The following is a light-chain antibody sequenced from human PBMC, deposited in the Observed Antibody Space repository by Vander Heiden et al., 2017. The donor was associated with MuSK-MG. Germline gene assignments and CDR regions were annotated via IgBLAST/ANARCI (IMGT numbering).Light chain of an antibody. CDR1: QTISSW. J-gene: IGKJ2*01. CDR3: QQDNSYPYT. V-gene: IGKV1-5*01. Sequence: DIQITQSPSTLSASVGDRVTITCRASQTISSWLAWYQQKPGKAPKLLIYDASTLETGVPSRFSGSESGTEFTLTISSLQPDDSATYYCQQDNSYPYTFGQGTKLXIK. CDR2: DAS.